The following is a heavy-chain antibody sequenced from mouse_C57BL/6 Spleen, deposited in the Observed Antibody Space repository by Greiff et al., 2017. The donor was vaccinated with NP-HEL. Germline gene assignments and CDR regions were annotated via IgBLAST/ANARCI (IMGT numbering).Heavy chain of an antibody. CDR1: GYTFTSYW. V-gene: IGHV1-50*01. Sequence: QVQLQQPGAELVKPGASVKLSCKASGYTFTSYWMQWVKQRPGQGLEWIGEIDPSDSYTNYNQKFKGKATLTVDTSSSTAYMQLSSLTSEDSAVYYCARGGGLYYGNYFDYWGQGTTLTVSS. D-gene: IGHD2-1*01. CDR3: ARGGGLYYGNYFDY. J-gene: IGHJ2*01. CDR2: IDPSDSYT.